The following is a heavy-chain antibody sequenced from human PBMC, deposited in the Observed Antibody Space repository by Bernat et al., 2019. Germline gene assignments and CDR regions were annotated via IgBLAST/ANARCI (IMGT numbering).Heavy chain of an antibody. CDR3: ARGEDSGYAFDY. J-gene: IGHJ4*02. V-gene: IGHV3-21*01. CDR2: ISSSSSYI. D-gene: IGHD5-12*01. Sequence: EVQLVESGGGLVKPGGSLRLSCAASGFTFSSYSMNWVRQAPGKGLEWVSSISSSSSYICYADSVKGRFTITRDNAKNSLYLQMNGLRAEDTAVYYCARGEDSGYAFDYWGQGTLVTVSS. CDR1: GFTFSSYS.